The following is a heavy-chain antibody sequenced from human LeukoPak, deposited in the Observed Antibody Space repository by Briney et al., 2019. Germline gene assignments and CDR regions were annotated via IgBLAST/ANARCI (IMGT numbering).Heavy chain of an antibody. J-gene: IGHJ5*02. V-gene: IGHV1-46*01. CDR3: ARGPIQPIVPHFDP. CDR1: GYTFTNYY. Sequence: GASVKVSCKASGYTFTNYYIHWVRQAPGQGLECMGIINPSGGSTSYAQEFQGRVTMTRDMSTSTVYMELSSLRSEDTAVYYCARGPIQPIVPHFDPWGQGTLVTVSS. D-gene: IGHD5-18*01. CDR2: INPSGGST.